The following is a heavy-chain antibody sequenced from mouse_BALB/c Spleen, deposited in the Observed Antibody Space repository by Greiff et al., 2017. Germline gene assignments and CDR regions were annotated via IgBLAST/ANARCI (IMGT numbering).Heavy chain of an antibody. CDR3: ARQGGAMDY. Sequence: EVKLMESGGDLVKPGGSLKLSCAASGFTFSSYGMSWVRQTPDKRLEWVATICSGGSYTYYPDSVEGRFTISRDNAKNTLYLQMSSLKSEDTAMYYCARQGGAMDYGGQGTSDTVST. CDR1: GFTFSSYG. V-gene: IGHV5-6*01. CDR2: ICSGGSYT. J-gene: IGHJ4*01.